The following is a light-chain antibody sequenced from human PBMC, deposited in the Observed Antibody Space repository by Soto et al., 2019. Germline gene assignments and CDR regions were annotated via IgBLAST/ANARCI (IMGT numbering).Light chain of an antibody. CDR1: QSVSRY. V-gene: IGKV3-11*01. J-gene: IGKJ5*01. CDR2: DAS. CDR3: QQRSNGHIT. Sequence: EIVLTQSPATLSLSPGERATLSCRASQSVSRYLAWYQKKPGQAPRLLIYDASNRATGIPARFSGSGSGTDFTLTISSLEPEDFAVYYCQQRSNGHITFGQGTRLEIK.